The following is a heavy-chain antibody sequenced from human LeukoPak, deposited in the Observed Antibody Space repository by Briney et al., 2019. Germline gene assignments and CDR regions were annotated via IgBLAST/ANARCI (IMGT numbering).Heavy chain of an antibody. J-gene: IGHJ5*02. D-gene: IGHD3-10*01. CDR3: ARGVTMVRGVLSGWFDP. CDR1: GGSISSSSYY. V-gene: IGHV4-39*07. Sequence: SETLSLTCTVSGGSISSSSYYWGWIRQPPGKGLEWIGSIYYSRSTYYNPSLKSRVTISVDTSKNQFSLKLSSVTAADTAVYYCARGVTMVRGVLSGWFDPWGQGTLVTVSS. CDR2: IYYSRST.